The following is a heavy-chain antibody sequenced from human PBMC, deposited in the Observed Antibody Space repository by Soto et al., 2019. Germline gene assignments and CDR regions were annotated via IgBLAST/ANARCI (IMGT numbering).Heavy chain of an antibody. J-gene: IGHJ6*01. CDR1: GFTFTSYA. D-gene: IGHD1-7*01. CDR3: ARGTTHAIADHGMDV. Sequence: GSLRLSCAASGFTFTSYAMHWVRQAPGKGLEWVAVISNDGSNYYYADSVRGRFTISRDNTKNTLFLQMSSLRGEDSGVYYSARGTTHAIADHGMDVWGQGT. CDR2: ISNDGSNY. V-gene: IGHV3-30-3*01.